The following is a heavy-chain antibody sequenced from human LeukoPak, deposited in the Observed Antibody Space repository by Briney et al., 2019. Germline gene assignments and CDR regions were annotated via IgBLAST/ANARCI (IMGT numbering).Heavy chain of an antibody. J-gene: IGHJ4*02. CDR3: APGYCTTTSCSHYFVY. CDR2: ISISGGTI. CDR1: GLTFISYS. Sequence: PGGSLRLSCAGSGLTFISYSMNWVRQAPGKGLEWLSYISISGGTIYCADSVKGRFTVSRDNAKNSLYLQMNSLRADDTAVYYCAPGYCTTTSCSHYFVYLGQGTLVTVSS. D-gene: IGHD2-2*01. V-gene: IGHV3-48*01.